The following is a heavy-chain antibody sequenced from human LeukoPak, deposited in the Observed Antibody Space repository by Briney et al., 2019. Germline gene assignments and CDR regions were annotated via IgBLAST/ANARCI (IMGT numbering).Heavy chain of an antibody. CDR1: GYTFTGYY. D-gene: IGHD5-18*01. V-gene: IGHV1-2*06. CDR3: ARDSYHVDTAMVAMD. CDR2: INPNSGGT. Sequence: AASVKVSCKASGYTFTGYYMHWVRQAPGQGLEWMGRINPNSGGTNYAQKFQGRVTMTRDTSISTAYMELSRLRSDDTAVYYCARDSYHVDTAMVAMDWGQGTLVTVSS. J-gene: IGHJ4*02.